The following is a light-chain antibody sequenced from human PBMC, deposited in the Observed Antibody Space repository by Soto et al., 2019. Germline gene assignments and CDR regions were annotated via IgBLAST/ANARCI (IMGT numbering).Light chain of an antibody. J-gene: IGKJ1*01. V-gene: IGKV1-27*01. CDR3: QKYNSAPRA. CDR1: QGISNY. CDR2: AAS. Sequence: DIQMTQSPSSLSASVGDRVTITCRASQGISNYLAWYQQKPGKVPKLLIYAASTLQSGVPSRFSGSGSGTHYSLTISSLQPEDVAPYYCQKYNSAPRAFGQGTKVEIK.